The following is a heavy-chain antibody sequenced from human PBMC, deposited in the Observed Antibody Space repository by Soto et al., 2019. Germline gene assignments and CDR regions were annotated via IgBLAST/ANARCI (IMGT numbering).Heavy chain of an antibody. CDR3: ARTSYVWGSYRSDDALDI. CDR2: INAYKGNT. V-gene: IGHV1-18*01. CDR1: GYTFTNYG. Sequence: ASVKVSCKASGYTFTNYGISWVRQAPGQGLEWMGWINAYKGNTNHAQKLQGRVTMTTDTSTSTAYMEVRSLRFDDTAVYYCARTSYVWGSYRSDDALDIWGQGTMVTVSS. D-gene: IGHD3-16*02. J-gene: IGHJ3*02.